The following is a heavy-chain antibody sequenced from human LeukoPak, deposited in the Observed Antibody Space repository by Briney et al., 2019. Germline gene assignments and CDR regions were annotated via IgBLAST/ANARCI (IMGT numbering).Heavy chain of an antibody. CDR1: GGTFSSYA. J-gene: IGHJ4*02. CDR2: IIPIFGTA. D-gene: IGHD2-21*02. Sequence: SVKVSCKASGGTFSSYAISWVRQAPGQGLEWMGGIIPIFGTANYAQKFQGRVTITADESTSTAYMELSRLRSEDTAVYYCAISSSSWSRGEVVTAIFNYWGQGTLVTVSS. V-gene: IGHV1-69*13. CDR3: AISSSSWSRGEVVTAIFNY.